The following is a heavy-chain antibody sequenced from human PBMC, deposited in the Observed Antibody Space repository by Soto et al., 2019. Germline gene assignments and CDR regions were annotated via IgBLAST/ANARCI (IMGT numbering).Heavy chain of an antibody. V-gene: IGHV3-30*04. J-gene: IGHJ4*02. CDR1: GFIFKNYA. D-gene: IGHD6-6*01. CDR2: ITRDGYNK. CDR3: TKSSGGSSSVGMDY. Sequence: GGSLRLSCAGSGFIFKNYALNWVRQAPGKGLEWVASITRDGYNKYYADSVKGRFTISRDNSRDTLSLQMTALTIEDSSVYYCTKSSGGSSSVGMDYWGQGTRVTVS.